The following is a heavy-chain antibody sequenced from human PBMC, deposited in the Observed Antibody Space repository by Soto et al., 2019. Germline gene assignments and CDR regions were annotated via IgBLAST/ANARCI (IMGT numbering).Heavy chain of an antibody. Sequence: PSETLSLTCTVSSDSVSSSSYYWGWIRQPPGKGLEWIGSIYYSGSTYYNPSLKSRVTISVDTSKNQFSLKLSSVTAADTAVYYCASPKIAFYNWFDPWGQGTLVTVSS. J-gene: IGHJ5*02. CDR2: IYYSGST. CDR1: SDSVSSSSYY. D-gene: IGHD3-3*02. CDR3: ASPKIAFYNWFDP. V-gene: IGHV4-39*01.